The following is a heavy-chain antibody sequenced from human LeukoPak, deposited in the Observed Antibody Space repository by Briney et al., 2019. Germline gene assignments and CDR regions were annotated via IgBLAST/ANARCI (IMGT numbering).Heavy chain of an antibody. CDR2: MYHTGST. CDR3: ARWVTTGYWIDP. CDR1: GASISSYY. D-gene: IGHD4-11*01. Sequence: SETLSLTCTVSGASISSYYWSWIRQPPGKGLEWIGHMYHTGSTNYNPSLKSRVTMSVDRSKNQFCLKLSSVTAADTAVYYCARWVTTGYWIDPWGQGTLVTVSS. J-gene: IGHJ5*02. V-gene: IGHV4-59*01.